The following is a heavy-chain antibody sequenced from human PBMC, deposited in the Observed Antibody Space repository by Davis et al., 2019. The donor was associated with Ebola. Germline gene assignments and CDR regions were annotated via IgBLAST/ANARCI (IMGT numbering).Heavy chain of an antibody. V-gene: IGHV5-10-1*01. J-gene: IGHJ4*02. CDR3: ARGTNGYNPGGYFDS. Sequence: GESLKISCKGSGYYFTSYWISWVRQMPGRGLEWMGRIDPSDSKTDYSPSFQGHVTISADKSISTAYLQWSSLKASDTAIYYCARGTNGYNPGGYFDSWGQGTLVTVSS. CDR2: IDPSDSKT. D-gene: IGHD5-24*01. CDR1: GYYFTSYW.